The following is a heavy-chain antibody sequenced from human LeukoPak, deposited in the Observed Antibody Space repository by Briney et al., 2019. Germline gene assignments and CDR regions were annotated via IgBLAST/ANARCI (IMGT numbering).Heavy chain of an antibody. Sequence: ASVKVSFKASGYTFTCYYMHGVRQAPGQGLEWMGWINPNRCGTDYAQKFQGRVTMTSDTSISTDYMELSRLRSDDTAVYYCARAYGSGSYYANDYWGQGTMVTVSS. V-gene: IGHV1-2*02. D-gene: IGHD3-10*01. CDR1: GYTFTCYY. CDR2: INPNRCGT. CDR3: ARAYGSGSYYANDY. J-gene: IGHJ4*02.